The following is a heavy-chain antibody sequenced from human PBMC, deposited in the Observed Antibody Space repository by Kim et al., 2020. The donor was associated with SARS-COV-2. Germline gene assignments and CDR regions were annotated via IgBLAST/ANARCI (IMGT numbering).Heavy chain of an antibody. CDR2: ISGSGGST. J-gene: IGHJ4*02. V-gene: IGHV3-23*01. Sequence: GGSLRLSCAASGFTFSSYAMSWVRQAPGKGLEWVSAISGSGGSTYYADSVKGRFTISRDNSKNTLYLQMNSLRAEDTAVYYCAKENGKGLLWFGEFKVGGYFDYWGQGTLVTVSS. D-gene: IGHD3-10*01. CDR1: GFTFSSYA. CDR3: AKENGKGLLWFGEFKVGGYFDY.